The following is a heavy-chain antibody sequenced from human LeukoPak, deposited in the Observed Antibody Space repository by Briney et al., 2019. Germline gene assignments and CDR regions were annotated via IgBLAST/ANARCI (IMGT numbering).Heavy chain of an antibody. V-gene: IGHV4-34*01. CDR2: INHSGST. D-gene: IGHD3-3*01. CDR1: GGSFSGYY. Sequence: SETLSLTCAAYGGSFSGYYWSWIRQPPGKGLEWIGEINHSGSTNYNPSLKSRVTISVDTSKNQFPLKLSSVTAADTAVYYCATEVFGVVLGAFDIWGQGTMVTVSS. CDR3: ATEVFGVVLGAFDI. J-gene: IGHJ3*02.